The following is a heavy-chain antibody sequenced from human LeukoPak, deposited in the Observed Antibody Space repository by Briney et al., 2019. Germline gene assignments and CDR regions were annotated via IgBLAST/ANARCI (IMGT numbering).Heavy chain of an antibody. D-gene: IGHD2-15*01. CDR2: IYYRGTS. J-gene: IGHJ4*02. V-gene: IGHV4-59*08. CDR1: GGSISGYY. CDR3: ARHYCSGGNCYYFDH. Sequence: PSETLSLTCTVSGGSISGYYWSWIRQPPGQGLEWIGFIYYRGTSKYNPSLMSRVTMSVDTSKNQVSLKLRSVTAADTAVYYCARHYCSGGNCYYFDHWGQGTLVTVSS.